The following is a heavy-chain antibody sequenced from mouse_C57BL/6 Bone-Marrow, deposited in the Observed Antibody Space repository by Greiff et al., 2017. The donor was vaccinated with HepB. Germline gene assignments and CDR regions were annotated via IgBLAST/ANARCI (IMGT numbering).Heavy chain of an antibody. V-gene: IGHV1-63*01. CDR1: GYTFTNYW. J-gene: IGHJ4*01. CDR2: IYPGGGYT. Sequence: VQLQQSGAELVRPGTSVKMSCKASGYTFTNYWIGWAKQRPGHGLEWIGDIYPGGGYTNYNEKFKGKATLTADKSSSTAYMQFSSLNSEDSAIYYCARVGTTPRDYYAMDYWGQGTSVTVSS. D-gene: IGHD2-5*01. CDR3: ARVGTTPRDYYAMDY.